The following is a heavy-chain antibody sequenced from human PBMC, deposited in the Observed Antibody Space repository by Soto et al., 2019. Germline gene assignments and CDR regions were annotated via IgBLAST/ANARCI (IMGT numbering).Heavy chain of an antibody. D-gene: IGHD3-22*01. V-gene: IGHV3-13*04. CDR1: GFTFSSYD. J-gene: IGHJ3*01. Sequence: PGGSLRLSCAASGFTFSSYDMHWVRQPTEKVLEWVSAIGTAGDTYYPGSVKGRFTISRENAKNSLYLQMNSLRAGDTAVYYCARGDYHDSSGPFSDAFDVWDQGTMVTVSS. CDR2: IGTAGDT. CDR3: ARGDYHDSSGPFSDAFDV.